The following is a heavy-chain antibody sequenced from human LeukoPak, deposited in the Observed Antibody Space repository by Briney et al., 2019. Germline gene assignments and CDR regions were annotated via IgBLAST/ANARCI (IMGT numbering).Heavy chain of an antibody. V-gene: IGHV4-59*01. Sequence: SQTLSLTCSVSDGSINSYYWNWIRRPPGKGLEWIGYIYYNGNTNYSPSLKSRVTMSVDTSKNLFSLKVSSVTAADTAVYYCARGRSNYYGMDVWGQGTTVTVSS. CDR3: ARGRSNYYGMDV. CDR2: IYYNGNT. D-gene: IGHD1-26*01. CDR1: DGSINSYY. J-gene: IGHJ6*02.